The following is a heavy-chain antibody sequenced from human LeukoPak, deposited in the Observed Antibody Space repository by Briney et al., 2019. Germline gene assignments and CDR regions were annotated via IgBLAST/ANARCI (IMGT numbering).Heavy chain of an antibody. CDR1: GFTFSSDA. CDR3: ARDPDSSGWFDY. D-gene: IGHD6-19*01. J-gene: IGHJ4*02. Sequence: GGSLRLSCAASGFTFSSDAMHWVRQAPGKGLEWVAIILSDGSKTYYPDSVRGRFTISRDNSKNTLYLQMNSLRAEDTALYYCARDPDSSGWFDYWGQGTLVTVSS. V-gene: IGHV3-30*02. CDR2: ILSDGSKT.